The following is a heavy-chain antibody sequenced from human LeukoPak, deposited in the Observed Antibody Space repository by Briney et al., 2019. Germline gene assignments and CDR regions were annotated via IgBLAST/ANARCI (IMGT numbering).Heavy chain of an antibody. CDR2: INPSGGRT. J-gene: IGHJ4*02. D-gene: IGHD1-26*01. CDR3: AVSSRYSGSYFDFDY. Sequence: ASVTVSCTASGYTFTSYHMHWVRQAPGQGLEWMGIINPSGGRTSNAQKFQGRVTMTRDTSTSTVYMELSSLRSEDTAVYYCAVSSRYSGSYFDFDYWGQGTLVTVSS. V-gene: IGHV1-46*01. CDR1: GYTFTSYH.